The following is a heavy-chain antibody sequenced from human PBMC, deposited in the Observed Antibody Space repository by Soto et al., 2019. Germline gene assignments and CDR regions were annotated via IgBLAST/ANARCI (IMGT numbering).Heavy chain of an antibody. D-gene: IGHD3-16*02. CDR2: ISDSGATS. Sequence: GGSLRLSCVASGFSLSSHAVSWVRQTPEKGLEWVSSISDSGATSSYADFVKGRFTVSRDNSRNTLYLQMDSLRVEDTAVYYCARIPFDHVWGTDRYSPNFDYWGQGTQVTVSS. J-gene: IGHJ4*02. CDR3: ARIPFDHVWGTDRYSPNFDY. CDR1: GFSLSSHA. V-gene: IGHV3-23*01.